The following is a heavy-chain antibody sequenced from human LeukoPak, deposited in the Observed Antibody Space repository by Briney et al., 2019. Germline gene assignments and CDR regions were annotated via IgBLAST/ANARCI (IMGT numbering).Heavy chain of an antibody. D-gene: IGHD1-1*01. CDR1: GFPFSTYY. CDR3: ARGHWQVEV. V-gene: IGHV3-11*01. J-gene: IGHJ4*02. CDR2: INPDGSAV. Sequence: PGGSLRLSCAASGFPFSTYYMSWLRQAPGMGLEWVSYINPDGSAVFYADSVKGRFTISRDNARNSLYLQMNTLRAEDTAVYYCARGHWQVEVWGQGALVTVSS.